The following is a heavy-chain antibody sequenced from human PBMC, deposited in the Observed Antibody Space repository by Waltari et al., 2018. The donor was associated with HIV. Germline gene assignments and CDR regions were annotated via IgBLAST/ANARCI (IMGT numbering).Heavy chain of an antibody. D-gene: IGHD5-18*01. Sequence: EVQLVESGGGLVQPGGSLRLSCAPSGLTFSSYWMHWVRQAPGKGLVWVSRINSDGSITSHADSVKGRFTISRDNARNTLYLQMNSLGAEDTAMYYCAKGGTSGYTFGFGRWGQGTLVTVSS. CDR2: INSDGSIT. J-gene: IGHJ1*01. CDR1: GLTFSSYW. CDR3: AKGGTSGYTFGFGR. V-gene: IGHV3-74*01.